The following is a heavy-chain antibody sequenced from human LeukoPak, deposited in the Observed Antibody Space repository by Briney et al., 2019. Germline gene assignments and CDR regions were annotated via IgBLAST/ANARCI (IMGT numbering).Heavy chain of an antibody. J-gene: IGHJ2*01. V-gene: IGHV3-23*01. Sequence: GGTLRLSCAASGFTFSSYGMSWVRQAPGKGLEWVSAISGSGGSTYYADSVKGRFTISRDNSKNTLYLQMNSLRAEDTAVYYCAKDEEVWYFDLWGRGTLVTVSS. CDR1: GFTFSSYG. CDR3: AKDEEVWYFDL. CDR2: ISGSGGST.